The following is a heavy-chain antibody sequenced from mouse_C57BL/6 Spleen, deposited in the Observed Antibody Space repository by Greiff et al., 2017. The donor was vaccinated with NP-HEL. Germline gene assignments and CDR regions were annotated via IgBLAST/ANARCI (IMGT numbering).Heavy chain of an antibody. CDR3: ARVRERSFDY. CDR1: GFTFSDYY. CDR2: INYDGSST. J-gene: IGHJ2*01. V-gene: IGHV5-16*01. Sequence: EVKLVESEGGLVQPGSSMKLSCTASGFTFSDYYMAWVRQVPEKGLEWVANINYDGSSTYYLDSLKSRFIISRDNAKNILYLQMSSLKSEDTATYYCARVRERSFDYWGQGTTLTVSS.